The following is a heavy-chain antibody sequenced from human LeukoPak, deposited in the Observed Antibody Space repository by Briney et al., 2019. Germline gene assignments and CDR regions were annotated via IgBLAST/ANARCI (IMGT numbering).Heavy chain of an antibody. V-gene: IGHV3-9*01. J-gene: IGHJ4*02. Sequence: GRSLRLSCAASGFTFDDYAMHWVRQAPGKGLEWVSGISWNSGSIGYADSVKGRFTISRDNAKNSLYLQMNSLRAEDTALYYCAKDIRYYDGSGNFDYWGQGTLVTVSS. D-gene: IGHD3-22*01. CDR1: GFTFDDYA. CDR3: AKDIRYYDGSGNFDY. CDR2: ISWNSGSI.